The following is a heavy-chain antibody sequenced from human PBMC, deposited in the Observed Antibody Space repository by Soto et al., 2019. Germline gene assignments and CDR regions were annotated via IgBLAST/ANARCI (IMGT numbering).Heavy chain of an antibody. CDR1: GGSISSGGYS. Sequence: QLQLQESGSGLVKPSQTLSLTCAVSGGSISSGGYSWSWIRQPPGKGLEWIGYIYHSGSTYYNPSLKSRVTISVDRSKNQFSLKLSSVTAADTAVYYCARAYCGGDCKNNWFDPWGQGTLVTVSS. J-gene: IGHJ5*02. CDR2: IYHSGST. CDR3: ARAYCGGDCKNNWFDP. D-gene: IGHD2-21*02. V-gene: IGHV4-30-2*01.